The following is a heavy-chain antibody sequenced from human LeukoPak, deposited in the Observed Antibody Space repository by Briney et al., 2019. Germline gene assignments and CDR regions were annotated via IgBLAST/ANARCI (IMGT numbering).Heavy chain of an antibody. J-gene: IGHJ4*02. CDR3: AQIYGDFKDY. Sequence: VSSTSYADSVKGRFTISRDNAKNTLYLQMNSLRAEDTAVYYCAQIYGDFKDYWGQGTLVTVSS. CDR2: VSST. D-gene: IGHD4-17*01. V-gene: IGHV3-74*01.